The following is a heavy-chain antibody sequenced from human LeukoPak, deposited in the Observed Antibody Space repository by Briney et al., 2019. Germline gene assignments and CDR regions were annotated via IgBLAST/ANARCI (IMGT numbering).Heavy chain of an antibody. CDR3: ARGVNSGYFDY. V-gene: IGHV4-59*01. Sequence: SETLSLTCTVSGGSISSYYWTWLRQPPGKGLEWIGYIYYSGSTNYNPSLKSRVTISVDTSKNQFSLKLTSVTAADTAVYYCARGVNSGYFDYCGQGTLVTVSS. J-gene: IGHJ4*02. D-gene: IGHD1-26*01. CDR2: IYYSGST. CDR1: GGSISSYY.